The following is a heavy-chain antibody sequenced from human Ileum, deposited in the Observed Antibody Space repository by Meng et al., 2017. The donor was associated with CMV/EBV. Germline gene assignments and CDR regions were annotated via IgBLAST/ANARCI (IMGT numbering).Heavy chain of an antibody. CDR3: VRLGRAGTPIFEH. CDR2: TSGNGASR. Sequence: CADTGFTFDEYAMAWVRQAPGRGLEWVSGTSGNGASRYYADSVQGRFIVSKDNSKDMFYLQMSSLRVDDTALYYCVRLGRAGTPIFEHWGQGTLVTVSS. CDR1: GFTFDEYA. V-gene: IGHV3-23*01. D-gene: IGHD3-16*01. J-gene: IGHJ4*02.